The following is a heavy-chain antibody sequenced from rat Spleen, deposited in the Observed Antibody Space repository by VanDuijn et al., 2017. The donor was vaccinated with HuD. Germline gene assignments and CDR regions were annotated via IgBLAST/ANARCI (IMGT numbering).Heavy chain of an antibody. CDR1: GFTFINYD. CDR2: ISYDGGSI. D-gene: IGHD1-1*01. J-gene: IGHJ2*01. CDR3: ARHPDYSNYFDY. V-gene: IGHV5-25*01. Sequence: EVQLVESGGGLVQPGRSMKLSCAASGFTFINYDMAWVRQAPKRGLEWVAYISYDGGSIYYRDSVKGRFTISRDNAKSTLYLQMDSLRSEDTATYYCARHPDYSNYFDYWGQGVMVTVSS.